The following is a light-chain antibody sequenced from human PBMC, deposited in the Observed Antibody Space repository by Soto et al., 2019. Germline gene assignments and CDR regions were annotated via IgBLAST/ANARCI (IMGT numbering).Light chain of an antibody. Sequence: DIQMTQSPSSLSASVGDRVTITCRASQSISNYLNWYQQKPGKAPKLLIYAASNLHSGVPSRFSGSGSGTDFTLTISSLQPEDFATYYCQQNYNTPRTFGGGTNLEIK. CDR2: AAS. CDR3: QQNYNTPRT. CDR1: QSISNY. V-gene: IGKV1-39*01. J-gene: IGKJ2*01.